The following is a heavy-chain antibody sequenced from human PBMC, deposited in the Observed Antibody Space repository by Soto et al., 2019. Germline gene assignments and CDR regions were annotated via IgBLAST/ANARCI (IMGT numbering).Heavy chain of an antibody. CDR2: ISYDGSNT. J-gene: IGHJ4*02. CDR3: AGERRGLDY. V-gene: IGHV3-30-3*01. Sequence: QVQLVESWGGVVQPGRSLRLSCAASGFTFSNYAIHWVRQAPGKGLEWVAVISYDGSNTYYADSVKGRFTISRDNSKNTLFLQMNSLRTEDTAVYYCAGERRGLDYWGQGTLVTASS. CDR1: GFTFSNYA.